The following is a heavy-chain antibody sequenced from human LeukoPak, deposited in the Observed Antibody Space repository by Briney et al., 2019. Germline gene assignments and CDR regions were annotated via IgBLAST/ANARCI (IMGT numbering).Heavy chain of an antibody. CDR3: ARCARLPYYYYYMDV. D-gene: IGHD5-18*01. CDR1: GYSFTSYW. Sequence: HGESLKISCKGSGYSFTSYWIGWVRQMPGKGLEWMGIICPGDSDTRYSPSFQGQVTISADKSISTAYLQWSSLKASDTAMYYCARCARLPYYYYYMDVWGKGTTVTVSS. CDR2: ICPGDSDT. J-gene: IGHJ6*03. V-gene: IGHV5-51*01.